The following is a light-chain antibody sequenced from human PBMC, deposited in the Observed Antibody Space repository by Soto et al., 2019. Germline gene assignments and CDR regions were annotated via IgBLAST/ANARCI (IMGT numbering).Light chain of an antibody. CDR3: CSYAGSSTWV. CDR1: SSDVGGYNF. J-gene: IGLJ3*02. CDR2: EVS. V-gene: IGLV2-23*02. Sequence: QSALTQPASVSGSPGQSITISCTGTSSDVGGYNFVSWYLQHPGKAPELMIYEVSKRPSGVSNRFSGSKSGNTASLTISGLQAEDEADYYCCSYAGSSTWVFGGGTKVTVL.